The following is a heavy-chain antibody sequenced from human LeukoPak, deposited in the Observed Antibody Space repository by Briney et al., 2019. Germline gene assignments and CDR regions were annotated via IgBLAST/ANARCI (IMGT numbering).Heavy chain of an antibody. J-gene: IGHJ5*02. D-gene: IGHD6-19*01. CDR1: GFTFSDYY. V-gene: IGHV3-11*03. CDR2: ISTTSTYT. CDR3: AKRDSSGWFDP. Sequence: PGGSLRLSCAASGFTFSDYYMSWIRQAPGKGLEWVSYISTTSTYTDYADSVKGRFTISRDNAKNLLYLQMNSLRPEDTAAYYCAKRDSSGWFDPWGQGTLVTVSS.